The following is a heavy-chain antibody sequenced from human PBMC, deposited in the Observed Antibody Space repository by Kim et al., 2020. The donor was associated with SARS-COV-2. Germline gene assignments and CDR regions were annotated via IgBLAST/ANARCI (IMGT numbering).Heavy chain of an antibody. Sequence: GGSLRLSCAASGFTFSNAWMSWVRQPPGKGLEWVGRIKKKADGGTIDYAAPVKGRFTISRDDSRNTLYLQMNSLKSEDTAVYYCSTGGKGYGMDVWGQGTTVTVSS. CDR2: IKKKADGGTI. V-gene: IGHV3-15*01. J-gene: IGHJ6*02. CDR1: GFTFSNAW. CDR3: STGGKGYGMDV.